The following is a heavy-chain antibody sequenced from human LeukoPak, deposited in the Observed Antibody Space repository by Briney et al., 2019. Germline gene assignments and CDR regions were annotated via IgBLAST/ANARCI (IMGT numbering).Heavy chain of an antibody. CDR1: GGSFSGYY. Sequence: SETLSLTCAVYGGSFSGYYWGWIRQPPGKGLEWIGEINHSGSTNYNPSLKSRVTISVDTSKNQFSLKLSSVTAADTAVYYCARLYSSGWGSLDAFDIWGQGTMVTVSS. V-gene: IGHV4-34*01. CDR3: ARLYSSGWGSLDAFDI. J-gene: IGHJ3*02. CDR2: INHSGST. D-gene: IGHD6-19*01.